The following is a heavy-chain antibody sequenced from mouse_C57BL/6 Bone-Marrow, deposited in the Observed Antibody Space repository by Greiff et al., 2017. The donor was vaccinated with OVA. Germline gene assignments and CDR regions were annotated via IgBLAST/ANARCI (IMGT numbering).Heavy chain of an antibody. CDR3: ARGWLLYWYFDV. J-gene: IGHJ1*03. Sequence: EVKLMESGGGLVKPGGSLKLSCAASGFTFSDYGMHWVRQAPEKGLEWVAYISSGSSTIYYADTVKGRFTISRDNAKNTLFLQMTSLRSEDTAMYYCARGWLLYWYFDVWGTGTTVTVSS. V-gene: IGHV5-17*01. D-gene: IGHD2-3*01. CDR1: GFTFSDYG. CDR2: ISSGSSTI.